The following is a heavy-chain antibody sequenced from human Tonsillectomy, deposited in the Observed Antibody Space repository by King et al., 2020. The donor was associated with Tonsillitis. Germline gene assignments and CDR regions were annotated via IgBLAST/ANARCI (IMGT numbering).Heavy chain of an antibody. V-gene: IGHV3-23*04. CDR2: ISGSGGST. D-gene: IGHD5-12*01. CDR1: GFSFSSYA. CDR3: AQDNVATMPRDAFDF. Sequence: VQLVESGGGLVQPGGSLRLSCAASGFSFSSYAMSWVRQAPGKGLEWGSAISGSGGSTYSADSVKGRFTISRDNSKNTLYLQMNSLRVEHTAVYYCAQDNVATMPRDAFDFWGQGTMVTVAS. J-gene: IGHJ3*01.